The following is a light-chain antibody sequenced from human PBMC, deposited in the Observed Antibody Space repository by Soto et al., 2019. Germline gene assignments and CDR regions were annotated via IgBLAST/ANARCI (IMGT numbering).Light chain of an antibody. CDR1: SSDVGGYNY. CDR2: DVS. J-gene: IGLJ1*01. CDR3: CSYAGSYPFG. Sequence: QSALTQPRSVSGSTGQSVTISCTGTSSDVGGYNYVSWYQHHPGKAPKLMIYDVSKRPSGVPDRFSGSKSGNTASLTISGLQAEDEADYYCCSYAGSYPFGFGTGTKVTVL. V-gene: IGLV2-11*01.